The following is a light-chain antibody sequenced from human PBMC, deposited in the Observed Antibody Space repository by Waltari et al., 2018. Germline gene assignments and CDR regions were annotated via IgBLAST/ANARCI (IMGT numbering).Light chain of an antibody. V-gene: IGKV3-15*01. Sequence: EIVMTQSPATLSVSPGERATLSGRASQSVRSNLAWYQHKPGQAPRLLIYGASTRATGIPARFSGSGSGTEFTLTISSMQSEDFAVYYCQQYNNWPLLITFGQGTRLEIK. CDR2: GAS. CDR3: QQYNNWPLLIT. CDR1: QSVRSN. J-gene: IGKJ5*01.